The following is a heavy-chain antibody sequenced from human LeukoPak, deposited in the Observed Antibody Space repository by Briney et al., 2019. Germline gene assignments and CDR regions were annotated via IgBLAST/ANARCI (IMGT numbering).Heavy chain of an antibody. D-gene: IGHD3-16*01. CDR1: GFTFSSYA. Sequence: PGGSLRLSCAASGFTFSSYAMSWVRQAPGKGLEWVSAISGSGGSTYYADSVKGRFSISRDNAKNSLYLQMNSLRAEDTALYYCASNWGSYPDCWGRGALVTVSA. V-gene: IGHV3-23*01. CDR2: ISGSGGST. J-gene: IGHJ4*02. CDR3: ASNWGSYPDC.